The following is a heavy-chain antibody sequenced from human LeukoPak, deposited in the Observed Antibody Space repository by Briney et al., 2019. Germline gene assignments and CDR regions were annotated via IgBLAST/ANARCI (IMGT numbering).Heavy chain of an antibody. CDR2: IIPIFGTA. J-gene: IGHJ2*01. D-gene: IGHD5-18*01. CDR1: GGTFSSYA. CDR3: ARERTAMANYWYFDL. V-gene: IGHV1-69*05. Sequence: GASVKVSCKASGGTFSSYAISWVRQAPGQGLEWMGGIIPIFGTANYAQKFQGRVTITTDESTSTAYMELSSLRSEDTAVYYCARERTAMANYWYFDLWGRGTLVTVSS.